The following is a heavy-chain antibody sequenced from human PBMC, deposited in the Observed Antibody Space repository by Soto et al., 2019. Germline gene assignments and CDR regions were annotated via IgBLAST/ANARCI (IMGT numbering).Heavy chain of an antibody. Sequence: GGSLRLSCAASGFTFSSYWMSWVRQAPGKGLEWVANIKQDGSEKYYVDSVKGRFTISRDNAKDSLYLQMNSLRAEDTAVYYCARDSPQRGYSYGDAFDIWGQGTMVTVSS. CDR1: GFTFSSYW. J-gene: IGHJ3*02. CDR3: ARDSPQRGYSYGDAFDI. D-gene: IGHD5-18*01. V-gene: IGHV3-7*05. CDR2: IKQDGSEK.